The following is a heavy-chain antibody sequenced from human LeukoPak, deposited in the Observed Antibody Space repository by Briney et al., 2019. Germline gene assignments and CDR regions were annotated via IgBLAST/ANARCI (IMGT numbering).Heavy chain of an antibody. CDR2: IKQDGSEK. Sequence: GGSLRLSCAASGFTFSGYWMSWVRQAPGKGLEWVANIKQDGSEKYYVDSVKGRFTISRDNAKNSLYLQMNSLRAEDTAVYYCARDKGPYGYSYGLDYWGQGTLVTVSS. CDR3: ARDKGPYGYSYGLDY. CDR1: GFTFSGYW. V-gene: IGHV3-7*01. J-gene: IGHJ4*02. D-gene: IGHD5-18*01.